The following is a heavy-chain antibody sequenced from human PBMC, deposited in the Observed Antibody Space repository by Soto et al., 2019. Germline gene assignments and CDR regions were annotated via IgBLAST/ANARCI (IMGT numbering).Heavy chain of an antibody. J-gene: IGHJ4*02. CDR1: GGSISSSSYY. Sequence: SETLSLTCTVSGGSISSSSYYWGWIRQPPGKGLEWIGSIYYSGSTYYNPSLKSRVTISVDTSKNQFSLKLSSVTAADTAVYYCARRRAFDHFDYWGQGTLVTVSS. CDR3: ARRRAFDHFDY. CDR2: IYYSGST. V-gene: IGHV4-39*01.